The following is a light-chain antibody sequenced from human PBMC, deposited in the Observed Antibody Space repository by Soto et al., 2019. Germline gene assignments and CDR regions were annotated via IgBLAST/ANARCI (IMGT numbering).Light chain of an antibody. J-gene: IGKJ1*01. V-gene: IGKV3-11*01. CDR3: QQYDSSPRT. Sequence: EIVLTQSPSTLSLSPGERATLSCRASQTVSSYLAWYQQKPGQAPRLLIYDASNRATGIPARFSGSGSGTDFTLSISSLEPEDFAVYYCQQYDSSPRTFGQGTK. CDR2: DAS. CDR1: QTVSSY.